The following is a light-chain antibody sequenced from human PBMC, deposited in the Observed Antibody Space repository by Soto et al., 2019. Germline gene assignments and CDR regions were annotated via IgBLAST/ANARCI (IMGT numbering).Light chain of an antibody. CDR2: AAS. CDR3: QQSYKTPQT. CDR1: QGISSY. V-gene: IGKV1-8*01. Sequence: IRMTQSPSPLSASTGDRVTITCRASQGISSYLAWYQQKPGKAPKLLIYAASTLQSGVPSRFSGSGSGTDFTLTINSLQPEDFATYYCQQSYKTPQTFGQGTKVDIK. J-gene: IGKJ1*01.